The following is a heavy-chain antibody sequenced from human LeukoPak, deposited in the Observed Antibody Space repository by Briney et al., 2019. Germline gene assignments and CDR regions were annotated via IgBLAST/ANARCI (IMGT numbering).Heavy chain of an antibody. CDR2: ISGGGGST. D-gene: IGHD3-22*01. Sequence: GGSLRLSCAASGFTFTNYAMSWVRQAPGKGLEWVSGISGGGGSTYYADSVKGRFTISKDNSKNTLYLQMNSLRAEDTAVYYCAKDRDYYDSSGAPDAFDIWGQGTMVTVSS. V-gene: IGHV3-23*01. CDR1: GFTFTNYA. CDR3: AKDRDYYDSSGAPDAFDI. J-gene: IGHJ3*02.